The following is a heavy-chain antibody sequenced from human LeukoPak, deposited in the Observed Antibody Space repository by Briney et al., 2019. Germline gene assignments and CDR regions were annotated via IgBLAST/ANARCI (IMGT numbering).Heavy chain of an antibody. V-gene: IGHV4-61*02. CDR2: VYSTGST. CDR1: GGSISSGSYY. J-gene: IGHJ3*02. CDR3: ARGIAAAPERAFDI. Sequence: SQTLSLTCTVSGGSISSGSYYWSWIRQPAGKGLEWIGRVYSTGSTDYNPSLKSRVTMSVDSSNIHFSLKMSSVTAADTALYYCARGIAAAPERAFDIWGQGTMVTVSS. D-gene: IGHD6-13*01.